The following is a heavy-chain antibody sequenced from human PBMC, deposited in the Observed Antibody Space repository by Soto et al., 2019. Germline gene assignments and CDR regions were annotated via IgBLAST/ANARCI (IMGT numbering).Heavy chain of an antibody. D-gene: IGHD6-19*01. V-gene: IGHV1-2*02. J-gene: IGHJ3*02. CDR1: GYTFTGYY. CDR3: AKQYSSGWFDSFDI. CDR2: INPNSGGT. Sequence: ASVKVSCKASGYTFTGYYMHWVRQAPGQGLEWMGWINPNSGGTNYAQKFQGRVTMTRDTSISTAYMELSSLRSEDTAVYCCAKQYSSGWFDSFDIWGQGTMVNVSS.